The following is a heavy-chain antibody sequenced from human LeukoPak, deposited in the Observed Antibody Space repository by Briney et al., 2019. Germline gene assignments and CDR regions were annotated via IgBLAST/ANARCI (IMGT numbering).Heavy chain of an antibody. Sequence: ASVKVSCKAFGYKLTDKWIHWVRQAPGQGLEWMGWLNTKTGATNIAQKFQGRVTLTTDTSTSTAYMELRSLRSDDTAVYYCARESIAARGERRVPDAFDIWGQGTMVTVSS. D-gene: IGHD6-6*01. CDR2: LNTKTGAT. J-gene: IGHJ3*02. CDR3: ARESIAARGERRVPDAFDI. CDR1: GYKLTDKW. V-gene: IGHV1-2*02.